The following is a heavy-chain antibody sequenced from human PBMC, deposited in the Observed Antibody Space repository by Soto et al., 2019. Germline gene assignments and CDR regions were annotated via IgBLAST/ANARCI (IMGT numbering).Heavy chain of an antibody. V-gene: IGHV4-39*01. CDR1: GGSISSSSYY. D-gene: IGHD4-17*01. Sequence: SETQSLPCTVSGGSISSSSYYWGWIRQPPGKGLEWIGSIYYSGSTYYNPSLKSRVTISVDTSKNQFSLKLSSVTAADTAVYYCARLPFNGMTTVTYFDYWGQGTLVTVSS. CDR3: ARLPFNGMTTVTYFDY. J-gene: IGHJ4*02. CDR2: IYYSGST.